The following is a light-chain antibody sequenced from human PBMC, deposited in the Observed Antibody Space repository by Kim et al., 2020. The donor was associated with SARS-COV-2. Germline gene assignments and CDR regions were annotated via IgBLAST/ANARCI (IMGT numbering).Light chain of an antibody. CDR3: QQYNSYPWT. V-gene: IGKV1-5*01. J-gene: IGKJ1*01. CDR1: QSVSNW. Sequence: DIQMTQSPSTLSASVGDSVTITCRASQSVSNWLAWYQQKPGRAPKLLIYDASRLESGVPSRFSGSESGTEFTLTISSLQPDDFATYYCQQYNSYPWTFGQGTKVDNK. CDR2: DAS.